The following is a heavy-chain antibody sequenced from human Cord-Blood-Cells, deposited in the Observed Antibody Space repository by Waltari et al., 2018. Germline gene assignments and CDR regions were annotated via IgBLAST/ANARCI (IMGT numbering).Heavy chain of an antibody. V-gene: IGHV4-34*01. D-gene: IGHD6-13*01. J-gene: IGHJ4*02. CDR3: ARAYSSSWYVGY. CDR1: GGSFSGYY. CDR2: INHSGRT. Sequence: QVQLQQWGAGLLKPSETLSLTCAVYGGSFSGYYWSWIRQPPGKGLEWIGEINHSGRTNSNPSLKSRVPISVDTSKNQFSLKLSSVTAADTAVYYCARAYSSSWYVGYWGQGTLVTVSS.